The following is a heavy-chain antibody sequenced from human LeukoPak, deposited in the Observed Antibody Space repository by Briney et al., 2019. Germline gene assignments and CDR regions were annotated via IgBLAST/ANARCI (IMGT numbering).Heavy chain of an antibody. CDR2: IYSGGSS. CDR1: EFTVSSNH. J-gene: IGHJ4*02. CDR3: ASPAQLWRWYYFDY. Sequence: GGSLRLSCAASEFTVSSNHMSWVRQAPGKGLEWVSLIYSGGSSYYADSVKGRFTISRDNSKNTLYLQMNSLRAEDTAVYRCASPAQLWRWYYFDYWGQGTLVTVSS. V-gene: IGHV3-66*01. D-gene: IGHD2-2*01.